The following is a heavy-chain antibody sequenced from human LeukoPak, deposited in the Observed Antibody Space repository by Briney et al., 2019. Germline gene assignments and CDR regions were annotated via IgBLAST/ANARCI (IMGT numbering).Heavy chain of an antibody. CDR1: GGTFSSYA. V-gene: IGHV1-69*06. J-gene: IGHJ4*02. Sequence: ASVKVSCKASGGTFSSYAISWVRQAPGQGLEWMGGIIPIFGTANYAQKFQGRVTITADKSTSTAYMELSSLRSEDTAVYYCESSGYCSSTSCRTFDYWGQGTLVTVSS. CDR2: IIPIFGTA. D-gene: IGHD2-2*01. CDR3: ESSGYCSSTSCRTFDY.